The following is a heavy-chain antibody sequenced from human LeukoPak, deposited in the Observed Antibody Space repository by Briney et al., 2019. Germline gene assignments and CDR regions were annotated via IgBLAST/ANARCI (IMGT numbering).Heavy chain of an antibody. Sequence: GGSLRLSCATSGFTLSTYWMSWVRQAPGKGLEWVANIKQDGSETYYVDSVKGRFTISRDNAKNSLFLQGNSLRVEDTAVYYCARARFCTSGGCYLDYWGQGTLVTVSS. V-gene: IGHV3-7*02. CDR3: ARARFCTSGGCYLDY. D-gene: IGHD2-8*01. J-gene: IGHJ4*02. CDR2: IKQDGSET. CDR1: GFTLSTYW.